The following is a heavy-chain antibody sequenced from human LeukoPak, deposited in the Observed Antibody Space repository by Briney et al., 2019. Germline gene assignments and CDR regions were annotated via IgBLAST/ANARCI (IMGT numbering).Heavy chain of an antibody. Sequence: PGRSLRLSCAASGFTFSSYGMHWVRQAPGKGLEWVAVIWYDGSNKYYADSVKGRFTISRDDSKNTLYLQMNSLRAEDTAVCYCANDRGVATFSIDYWGQGTLVTVSS. CDR3: ANDRGVATFSIDY. J-gene: IGHJ4*02. CDR1: GFTFSSYG. CDR2: IWYDGSNK. D-gene: IGHD2-15*01. V-gene: IGHV3-33*06.